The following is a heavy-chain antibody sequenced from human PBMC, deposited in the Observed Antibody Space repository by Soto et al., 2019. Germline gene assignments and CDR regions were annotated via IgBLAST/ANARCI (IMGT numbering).Heavy chain of an antibody. CDR3: AKVIRGYDYYYYYGMDV. CDR2: ISYDGSNK. V-gene: IGHV3-30*18. CDR1: GFTFSSYG. J-gene: IGHJ6*02. Sequence: QVQLVESGGGVVQPGRSLRLSCAASGFTFSSYGMHWVRQAPGKGLEWVAVISYDGSNKYYADSVKGRFTISRDNSKNXXYLQMNSLRAEDTAVYYCAKVIRGYDYYYYYGMDVWGQGTTVTVSS. D-gene: IGHD3-10*01.